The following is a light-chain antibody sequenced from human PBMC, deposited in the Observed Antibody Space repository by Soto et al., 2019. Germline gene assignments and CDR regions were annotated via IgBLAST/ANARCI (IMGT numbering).Light chain of an antibody. Sequence: QSALTQPASVSGSPGPSITISCTGTSSDVGGYNYVSWYQQHPGKAPKLMIYDVSNRPSGVSNRFSGSKSGNTASLTISGLQAEDEADYYCSSYTSSSTNYVFGTGTKLTVL. V-gene: IGLV2-14*01. CDR3: SSYTSSSTNYV. J-gene: IGLJ1*01. CDR1: SSDVGGYNY. CDR2: DVS.